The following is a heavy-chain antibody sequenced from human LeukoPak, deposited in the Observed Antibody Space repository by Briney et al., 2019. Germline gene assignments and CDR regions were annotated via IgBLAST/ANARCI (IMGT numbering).Heavy chain of an antibody. Sequence: PSETLSLTCAVYGGSFSGYYWSWIRQPPGKGLEWIGEINHSGSTNYNPSLKSRVTISVGTSKNQFSLKLSSVTAADTAVYYCRAANYYYYYMDVWGKGTTVTVSS. CDR1: GGSFSGYY. D-gene: IGHD6-25*01. J-gene: IGHJ6*03. V-gene: IGHV4-34*03. CDR3: RAANYYYYYMDV. CDR2: INHSGST.